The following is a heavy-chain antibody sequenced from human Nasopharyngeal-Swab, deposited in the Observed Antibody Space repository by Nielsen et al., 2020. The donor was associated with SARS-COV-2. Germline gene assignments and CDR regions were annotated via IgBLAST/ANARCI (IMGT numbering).Heavy chain of an antibody. CDR2: IWYDGSNK. CDR3: ARDGYYYDSSGYYYHEYYYYGMDV. J-gene: IGHJ6*02. D-gene: IGHD3-22*01. Sequence: GGSLRLSCAASGFTFSSYGMHWVRQAPGKGLEWVAVIWYDGSNKYYADSVKGRFTISRDNSKNTLYLQMNSLRAEDTAVYYCARDGYYYDSSGYYYHEYYYYGMDVWGQGTTVTVSS. V-gene: IGHV3-33*01. CDR1: GFTFSSYG.